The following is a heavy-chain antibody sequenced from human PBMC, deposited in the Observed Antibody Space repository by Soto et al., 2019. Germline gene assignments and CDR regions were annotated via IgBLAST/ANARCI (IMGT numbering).Heavy chain of an antibody. J-gene: IGHJ5*02. CDR3: ARCSKYEIDGYDNLFDP. V-gene: IGHV1-3*01. CDR1: GYTFSMYG. Sequence: QVQLVQSGAEVKKPGASVKVSCKASGYTFSMYGIHWVRQAPGQRLEWMGWINADNGNTKYSQKFQGRITITRDTSTSTADMEMNSLRSENTSVYYCARCSKYEIDGYDNLFDPWGQGNLVTVSS. D-gene: IGHD3-22*01. CDR2: INADNGNT.